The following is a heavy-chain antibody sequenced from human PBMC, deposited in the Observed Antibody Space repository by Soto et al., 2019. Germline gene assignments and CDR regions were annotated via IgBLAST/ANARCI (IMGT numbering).Heavy chain of an antibody. CDR3: ARGPSGDKVDY. CDR2: IYNSGST. CDR1: GFSLSNAFYY. Sequence: PSETLSLTCTFSGFSLSNAFYYLRWIRQPPGKGLEWIGHIYNSGSTYSNPSLKSRVTISIDTSKNQFSLKLNSVTAADTAVYYCARGPSGDKVDYWGQGTLVTVSS. D-gene: IGHD1-26*01. V-gene: IGHV4-30-4*01. J-gene: IGHJ4*02.